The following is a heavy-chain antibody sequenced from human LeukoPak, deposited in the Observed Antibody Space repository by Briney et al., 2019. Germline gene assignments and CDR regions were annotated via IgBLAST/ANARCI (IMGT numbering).Heavy chain of an antibody. CDR1: GFTFSSYE. CDR2: ISSSGSTI. J-gene: IGHJ4*02. D-gene: IGHD1-1*01. V-gene: IGHV3-48*03. CDR3: AVQHVAFDY. Sequence: PGGSLRLSCAASGFTFSSYEMNWVRQAPGKGLEWVSYISSSGSTIYYADSVRGRFTISRDNAKNSLYLQMNSLRAEDTAVYYCAVQHVAFDYWGQGTLVTVSS.